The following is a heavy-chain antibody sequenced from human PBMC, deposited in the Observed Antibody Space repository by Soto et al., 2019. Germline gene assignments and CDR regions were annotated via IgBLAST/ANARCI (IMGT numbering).Heavy chain of an antibody. V-gene: IGHV1-46*01. D-gene: IGHD6-19*01. CDR3: ASGSVAGKGYYYYGMDV. CDR2: INPSGGST. Sequence: ASVKVSCKASGYTFTSYYMHWVRQAPGQGLEWMGIINPSGGSTSYAQKFQGRVTMTRDTSTSTVYMELSSLRSEDTAVYYCASGSVAGKGYYYYGMDVWGQGTTVTVSS. CDR1: GYTFTSYY. J-gene: IGHJ6*02.